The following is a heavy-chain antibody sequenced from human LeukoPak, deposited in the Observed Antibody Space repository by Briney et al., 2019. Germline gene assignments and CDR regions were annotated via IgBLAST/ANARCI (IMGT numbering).Heavy chain of an antibody. CDR3: ARGQTRFDP. V-gene: IGHV4-61*02. CDR1: GGSISSGSYY. J-gene: IGHJ5*02. Sequence: PSETLSLTCTVSGGSISSGSYYWSWIRQPAGKGLEWIGRIYTSGSTNYNPSLKSRVTISVDTSKNQFSLKLSSVTAADTAVYYCARGQTRFDPWGQGTLVTVSS. CDR2: IYTSGST. D-gene: IGHD1-14*01.